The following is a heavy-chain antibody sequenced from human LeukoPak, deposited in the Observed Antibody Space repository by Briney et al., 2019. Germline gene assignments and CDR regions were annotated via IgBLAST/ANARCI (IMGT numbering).Heavy chain of an antibody. Sequence: SETLSLTCTVSGGSISSNSYYWGWIRQPPGKWLEWIGSIYYSGSTYYNPSLKSRVTISVDTSKNQFSLKLTSVTAADTAVYYCARDSGGGSFDYWGQGTLVTVSS. V-gene: IGHV4-39*07. J-gene: IGHJ4*02. CDR3: ARDSGGGSFDY. CDR2: IYYSGST. CDR1: GGSISSNSYY. D-gene: IGHD3-16*01.